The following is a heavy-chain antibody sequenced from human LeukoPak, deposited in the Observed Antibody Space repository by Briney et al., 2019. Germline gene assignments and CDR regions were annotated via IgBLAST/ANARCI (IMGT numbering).Heavy chain of an antibody. CDR3: ARGGSYGDYLDY. D-gene: IGHD4-17*01. Sequence: ASVKVSCKASGYTFTSYYMHWVRQAPGQELEWMGIINPSSGSTGYAQKFQGRVTMTRDTSTSTGYMELRSLRSEDAAVYYCARGGSYGDYLDYWGQGTLVTVSS. CDR2: INPSSGST. J-gene: IGHJ4*02. V-gene: IGHV1-46*01. CDR1: GYTFTSYY.